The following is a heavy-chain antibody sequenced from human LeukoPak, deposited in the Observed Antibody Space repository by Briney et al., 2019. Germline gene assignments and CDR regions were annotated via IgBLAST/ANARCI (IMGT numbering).Heavy chain of an antibody. V-gene: IGHV1-69*04. Sequence: GASVKVSCKASGGTFSSYAISWVRQAPGQGLEWMARIIPILGIANYAQKFQGRVTITADKSTSTAYMELSSLRSEDTAVYYCARVGVDYYDSSGPPGYYYYGMDVWGQGTTVTVSS. CDR2: IIPILGIA. J-gene: IGHJ6*02. CDR3: ARVGVDYYDSSGPPGYYYYGMDV. CDR1: GGTFSSYA. D-gene: IGHD3-22*01.